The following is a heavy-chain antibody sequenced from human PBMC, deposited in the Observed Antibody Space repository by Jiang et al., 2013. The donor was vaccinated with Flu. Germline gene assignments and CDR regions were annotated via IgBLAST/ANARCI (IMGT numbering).Heavy chain of an antibody. CDR3: ARDPTPPYYDILTGYGGEAWFDP. Sequence: QSGSELKKPGASVKVSCKASGYTFTSYAMNWVRQAPGQGLEWMGWINTNTGNPTYAQGFTGRFVFSLDTSVSTAYLQISSLKAEDTAVYYCARDPTPPYYDILTGYGGEAWFDPWGQGTLVTVSS. D-gene: IGHD3-9*01. CDR2: INTNTGNP. V-gene: IGHV7-4-1*02. J-gene: IGHJ5*02. CDR1: GYTFTSYA.